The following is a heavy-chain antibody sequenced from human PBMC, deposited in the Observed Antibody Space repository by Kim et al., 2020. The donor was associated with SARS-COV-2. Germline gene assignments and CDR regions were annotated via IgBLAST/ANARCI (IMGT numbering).Heavy chain of an antibody. Sequence: SVKVSCKASGGTFSSYAISWVRQAPGQGLEWMGRIIPILGIANYAQKFQGRVTITADKSTSTAYMELSSLRSEDTAVYYCAREVEESLRYYDILTGYPYGMDVWGQGTTVTVSS. CDR1: GGTFSSYA. V-gene: IGHV1-69*04. CDR3: AREVEESLRYYDILTGYPYGMDV. J-gene: IGHJ6*02. D-gene: IGHD3-9*01. CDR2: IIPILGIA.